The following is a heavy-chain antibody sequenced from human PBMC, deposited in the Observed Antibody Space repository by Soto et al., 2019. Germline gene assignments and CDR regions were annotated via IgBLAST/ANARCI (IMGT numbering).Heavy chain of an antibody. CDR2: IYSGGST. J-gene: IGHJ3*02. V-gene: IGHV3-66*01. Sequence: GGSLRLSCAASGFTVSSNYMSWVRQAPGKGLEWVSVIYSGGSTYYADSVKGRFTISRDNSKNTLYLQMNSLRAEDTAVYYCARDPLAVAGTLDAFDIWGQGTMVTVSS. CDR1: GFTVSSNY. D-gene: IGHD6-19*01. CDR3: ARDPLAVAGTLDAFDI.